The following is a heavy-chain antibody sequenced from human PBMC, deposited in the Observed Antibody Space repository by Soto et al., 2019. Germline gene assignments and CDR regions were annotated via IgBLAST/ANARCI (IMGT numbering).Heavy chain of an antibody. Sequence: PSVTLSLTCTVSGGSVISGSYYXSXIRQPPGKGLEWIGYIYYSGSTNYNPSLKSRVTISVDTSKNQFSLKLSSVTAANTAVYYCARSNAYNDVWSGYFDYWGQGTLVTVSS. CDR3: ARSNAYNDVWSGYFDY. D-gene: IGHD3-3*01. CDR2: IYYSGST. V-gene: IGHV4-61*01. CDR1: GGSVISGSYY. J-gene: IGHJ4*02.